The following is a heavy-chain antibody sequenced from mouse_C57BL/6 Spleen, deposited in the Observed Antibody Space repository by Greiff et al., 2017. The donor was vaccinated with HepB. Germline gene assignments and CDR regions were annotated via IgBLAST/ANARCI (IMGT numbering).Heavy chain of an antibody. V-gene: IGHV1-76*01. CDR2: IYPGSGNT. CDR1: GYTFTDYY. CDR3: AREEAYYSSLFAY. D-gene: IGHD2-5*01. Sequence: QVQLQQSGAELVRPGASVKLSCKASGYTFTDYYINWVKQRPGQGLEWIARIYPGSGNTYYNEKFKGKATLTAEKSSSTAYMQLSSLTSEDSAVYFCAREEAYYSSLFAYWGQGTLVTVSA. J-gene: IGHJ3*01.